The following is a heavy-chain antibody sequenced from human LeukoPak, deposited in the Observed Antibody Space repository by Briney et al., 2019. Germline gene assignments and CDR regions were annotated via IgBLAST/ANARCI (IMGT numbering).Heavy chain of an antibody. CDR2: IKSKTDGGTT. D-gene: IGHD2/OR15-2a*01. V-gene: IGHV3-15*01. J-gene: IGHJ3*02. Sequence: MSWVRQAPGKGLEWVGRIKSKTDGGTTDYAAPVKGRFTISRDDSKNTLYLQMNSLKIEDTAVYYCTTAEFGSDVFDIWGQGTMVTVSS. CDR3: TTAEFGSDVFDI.